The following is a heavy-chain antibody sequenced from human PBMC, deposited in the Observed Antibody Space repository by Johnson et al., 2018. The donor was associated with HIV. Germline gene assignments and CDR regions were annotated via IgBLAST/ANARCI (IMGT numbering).Heavy chain of an antibody. CDR2: IYTCGTT. Sequence: QLAESGGALVKPAASLRLPCAASGFTFISHPTHWVRQAPGKGLEWVSLIYTCGTTYYADSLKGRFTIPREDAKNSLYLQMNSLRAGDTAVYYCARGGSHITIFGVDINMGAFDIWGQGTMVTVSS. CDR3: ARGGSHITIFGVDINMGAFDI. CDR1: GFTFISHP. V-gene: IGHV3/OR16-10*03. D-gene: IGHD3-3*01. J-gene: IGHJ3*02.